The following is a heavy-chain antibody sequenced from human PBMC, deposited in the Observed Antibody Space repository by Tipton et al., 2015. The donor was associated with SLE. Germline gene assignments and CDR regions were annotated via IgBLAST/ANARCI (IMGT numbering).Heavy chain of an antibody. CDR3: ARVLGSYYGMDV. CDR2: IWYDGSEK. CDR1: GFTFSYYG. J-gene: IGHJ6*02. Sequence: SLRLSCAASGFTFSYYGMHWVRQAPGKGLEWVAVIWYDGSEKYYGDSVKGRFTVSRDNSEDKLYLQMNDLRAEDTAVYYCARVLGSYYGMDVWGQGTTVTVSS. V-gene: IGHV3-33*01.